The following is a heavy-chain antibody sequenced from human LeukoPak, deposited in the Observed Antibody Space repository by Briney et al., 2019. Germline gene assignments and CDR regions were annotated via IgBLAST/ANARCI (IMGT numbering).Heavy chain of an antibody. V-gene: IGHV3-30*04. J-gene: IGHJ4*02. D-gene: IGHD4-23*01. Sequence: GTSLRLSCVASGFSFSNFAMYWVRQAPGKGLEWLSAISFDGHKKFYADSLRGRFTISRDNAKNSLYLHMNSLRAEDTAVYYCARDYGGSSPFDYWGQGTLVTVSS. CDR1: GFSFSNFA. CDR2: ISFDGHKK. CDR3: ARDYGGSSPFDY.